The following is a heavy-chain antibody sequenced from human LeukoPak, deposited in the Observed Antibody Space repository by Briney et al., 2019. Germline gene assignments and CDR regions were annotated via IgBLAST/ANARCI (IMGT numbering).Heavy chain of an antibody. V-gene: IGHV4-31*03. CDR3: ASVSYDTSLQH. Sequence: SETLSLTCTVSGGSISSGGYFCSWIRQHPGKGLEWIGYIYYSGSTYYNPSLKGRVTISVETSKTQFSLRLSSVTAADTAIYYCASVSYDTSLQHWGQGTLVTVSS. D-gene: IGHD3-22*01. CDR2: IYYSGST. CDR1: GGSISSGGYF. J-gene: IGHJ1*01.